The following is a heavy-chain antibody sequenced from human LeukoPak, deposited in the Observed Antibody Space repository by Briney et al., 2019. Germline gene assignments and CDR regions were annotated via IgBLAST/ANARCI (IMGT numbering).Heavy chain of an antibody. V-gene: IGHV4-59*01. CDR1: GGSISSYY. CDR3: ARDPLDGMDV. Sequence: SETLSLTCIVSGGSISSYYWSWIRQPPGKGLEWIGYIYYSGSTNYNPSLKSRVTISVDTSKNQFSLKLSSVTAADTAVYYCARDPLDGMDVWGQGTTVTVSS. CDR2: IYYSGST. J-gene: IGHJ6*02.